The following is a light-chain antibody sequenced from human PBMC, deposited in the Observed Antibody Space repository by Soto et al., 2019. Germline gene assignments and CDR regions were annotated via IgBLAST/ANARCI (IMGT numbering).Light chain of an antibody. CDR3: QQSHNLPLS. CDR1: QDIDNY. V-gene: IGKV1-33*01. Sequence: DIQMTQSPSSLSASVGDRVTITCQASQDIDNYLNWYQQKPGKAPRLLIYDSSTLQTGVPSRFSGSGSGTDFTLAISSLQPEDIATYYCQQSHNLPLSFGGGTKVQI. CDR2: DSS. J-gene: IGKJ4*01.